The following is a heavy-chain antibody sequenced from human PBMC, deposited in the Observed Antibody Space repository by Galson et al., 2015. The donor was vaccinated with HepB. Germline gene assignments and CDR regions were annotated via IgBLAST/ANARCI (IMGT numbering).Heavy chain of an antibody. CDR1: GYSFTSYR. D-gene: IGHD3-10*01. CDR3: ARVLLWFGEPLSAHFDY. V-gene: IGHV5-10-1*01. J-gene: IGHJ4*02. Sequence: QSGAEVKKPGESLRISCKGSGYSFTSYRISWVRQMPGKGLEWMGRIDPSDSYTNYSPSFQGHVTISADKSISTAYLQWSSLKASDTAMYYCARVLLWFGEPLSAHFDYWGQGTLVTVSS. CDR2: IDPSDSYT.